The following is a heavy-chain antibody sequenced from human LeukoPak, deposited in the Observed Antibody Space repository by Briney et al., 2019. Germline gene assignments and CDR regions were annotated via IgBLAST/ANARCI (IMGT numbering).Heavy chain of an antibody. D-gene: IGHD5-24*01. CDR3: ARDRRRDGYNSFDY. Sequence: GASVKVSCKASGYTFTGYYIHWVRQAPGQGLEWMGWINPNSDGTNYAQKFQGRVTMTRDTSISTAYMELSSLISDDTAVYYCARDRRRDGYNSFDYWAQGTLVTVSS. CDR1: GYTFTGYY. V-gene: IGHV1-2*02. CDR2: INPNSDGT. J-gene: IGHJ4*02.